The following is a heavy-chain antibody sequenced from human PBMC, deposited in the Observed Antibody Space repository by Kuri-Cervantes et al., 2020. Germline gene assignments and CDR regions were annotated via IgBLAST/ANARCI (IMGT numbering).Heavy chain of an antibody. CDR1: GFIVSGNF. V-gene: IGHV3-53*01. Sequence: GESLKISCAASGFIVSGNFMNWVRQAPGQGLEWVSIIYSGGSTQYADSVKGRFTISRDNSKNTLYLQMNSLRAEDTAVYYCAKEGRVRYQLLSSYYYGMDVWGQGTTVTVSS. J-gene: IGHJ6*02. CDR3: AKEGRVRYQLLSSYYYGMDV. D-gene: IGHD2-2*01. CDR2: IYSGGST.